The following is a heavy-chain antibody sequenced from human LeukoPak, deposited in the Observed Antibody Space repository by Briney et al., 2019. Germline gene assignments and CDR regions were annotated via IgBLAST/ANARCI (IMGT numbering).Heavy chain of an antibody. Sequence: GGSLRLSCAASGFTFSSYEMNWVRQAPGKGLEWVSYISSSSSTIYYADSVQGRCTISREKAKNSLYLQMNSLRAEDTAVYYCARAHAVATIYESYYYYGMDVWGQGTTVTVSS. CDR2: ISSSSSTI. CDR1: GFTFSSYE. CDR3: ARAHAVATIYESYYYYGMDV. D-gene: IGHD5-12*01. J-gene: IGHJ6*02. V-gene: IGHV3-48*03.